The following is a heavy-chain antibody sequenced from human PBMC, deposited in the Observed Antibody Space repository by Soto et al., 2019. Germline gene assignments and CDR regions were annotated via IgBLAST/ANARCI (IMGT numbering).Heavy chain of an antibody. CDR3: ARGGSSIYANLFDP. CDR2: INHSGST. Sequence: QVQLQQWGAGLLKPSETLSLTCAVYGGSFSGYYWSWIRQPPGKGLEWIGEINHSGSTNYNPSLKSGVTISVDTSKNQFSLKLSSVTAADTAVYYCARGGSSIYANLFDPCGQGTLVTVSS. V-gene: IGHV4-34*01. CDR1: GGSFSGYY. J-gene: IGHJ5*02. D-gene: IGHD4-17*01.